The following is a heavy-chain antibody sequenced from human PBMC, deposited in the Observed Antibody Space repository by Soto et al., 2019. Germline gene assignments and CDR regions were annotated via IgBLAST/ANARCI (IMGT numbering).Heavy chain of an antibody. J-gene: IGHJ4*02. CDR2: IYYSGTT. Sequence: QVQLQESGPRLVKPSETLSLTCTVSGGSGSGYHWNWVRQPPGKRLEWIGQIYYSGTTNYNPSFKSRIXXXIXPSKNQFSLRMNSVTAADTAVYYCARGQTNIWYFDHWGQGTLVTVSS. CDR3: ARGQTNIWYFDH. V-gene: IGHV4-59*02. CDR1: GGSGSGYH.